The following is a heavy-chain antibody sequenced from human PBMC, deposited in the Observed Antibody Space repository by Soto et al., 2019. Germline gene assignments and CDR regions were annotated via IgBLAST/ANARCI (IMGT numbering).Heavy chain of an antibody. Sequence: EVQLLESGGGLVQPGGSLRLSCAASGFTFSNYAMSWARQAPGKGLEWVSSISGGGGGTYYTDSVKGRFTISRDNSKNELYLQLNTLRAEDTAVYYCAKEGVARTESRSLYFFDYWGQGTLVTVPS. CDR3: AKEGVARTESRSLYFFDY. V-gene: IGHV3-23*01. CDR2: ISGGGGGT. D-gene: IGHD3-16*01. CDR1: GFTFSNYA. J-gene: IGHJ4*02.